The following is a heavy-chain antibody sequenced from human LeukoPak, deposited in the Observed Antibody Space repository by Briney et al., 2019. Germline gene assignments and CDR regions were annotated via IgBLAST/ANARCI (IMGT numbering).Heavy chain of an antibody. CDR3: ARRGLRNDY. J-gene: IGHJ4*02. V-gene: IGHV4-34*01. CDR1: GGSFSGYY. CDR2: INHSGST. Sequence: PSETLSLTCAVYGGSFSGYYWSWIRQPPGKGLEWIGEINHSGSTNYNPSLKSRVTVSVDTSKNQFSLKLSSVTAADTAVYYCARRGLRNDYWGQGTLVTVSS. D-gene: IGHD3-10*01.